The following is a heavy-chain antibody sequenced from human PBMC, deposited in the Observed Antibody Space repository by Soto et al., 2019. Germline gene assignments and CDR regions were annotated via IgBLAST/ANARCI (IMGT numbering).Heavy chain of an antibody. D-gene: IGHD2-15*01. V-gene: IGHV3-30*09. CDR2: ISYDGSKE. CDR1: GFTFSGSA. J-gene: IGHJ4*02. CDR3: ARYCNGGACYSASLDY. Sequence: GGSLRLSCAASGFTFSGSAMHWVRQASGKGLEWVTSISYDGSKESYADSVKGRFAVSRDNSKNTLYLQMNSPRPEDTAVYYCARYCNGGACYSASLDYWGQGTQVTVSS.